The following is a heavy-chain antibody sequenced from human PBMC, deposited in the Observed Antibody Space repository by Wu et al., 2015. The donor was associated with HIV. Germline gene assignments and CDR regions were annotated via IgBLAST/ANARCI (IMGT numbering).Heavy chain of an antibody. J-gene: IGHJ4*02. CDR2: ISTYNGNT. CDR1: GFTFSNYG. Sequence: QVQLVQSGAEVKKPGASVKVSCKASGFTFSNYGVSWVRQAPGHGLEWMGWISTYNGNTKFAEKFQDRITLTRDTSTNSVYLDLGSLRSDDSAIYYCARGLPLTVGTTYYFDHWGQGTLVTVSS. CDR3: ARGLPLTVGTTYYFDH. V-gene: IGHV1-18*01. D-gene: IGHD1-26*01.